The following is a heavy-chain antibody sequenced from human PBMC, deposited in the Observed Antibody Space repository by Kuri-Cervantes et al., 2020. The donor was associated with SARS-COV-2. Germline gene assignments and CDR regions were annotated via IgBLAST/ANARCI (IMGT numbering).Heavy chain of an antibody. V-gene: IGHV3-15*01. CDR1: GFTFSNAW. J-gene: IGHJ3*02. D-gene: IGHD3-3*01. Sequence: GGSLRLSCAASGFTFSNAWMSWVRQAPGKGLEWVGRIKSKTDGGTTDYAAPVKGRFTISRDDSKNTLYLQMNSLRAEDTAVYYCARDRTRLRFLEWLLPIDAFDIWGQGTMVTVSS. CDR3: ARDRTRLRFLEWLLPIDAFDI. CDR2: IKSKTDGGTT.